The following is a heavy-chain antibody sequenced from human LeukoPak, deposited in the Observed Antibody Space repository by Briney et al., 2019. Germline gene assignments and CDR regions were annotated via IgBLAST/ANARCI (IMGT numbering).Heavy chain of an antibody. CDR1: GYTFTSYY. J-gene: IGHJ4*02. D-gene: IGHD2-2*01. Sequence: ASVKVSCKASGYTFTSYYMHWVRQAPGQGLEWMGIINPSGGSTSYAQKFQGRVTMTRDTSTSTVYMELSSLRSEDTAVYYCARLPHKGLYQLLPFDYWGQGTLVTVSS. CDR3: ARLPHKGLYQLLPFDY. V-gene: IGHV1-46*01. CDR2: INPSGGST.